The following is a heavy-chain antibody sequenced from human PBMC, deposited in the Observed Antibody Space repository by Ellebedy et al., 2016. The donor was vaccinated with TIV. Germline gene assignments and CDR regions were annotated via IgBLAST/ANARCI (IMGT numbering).Heavy chain of an antibody. D-gene: IGHD3-10*01. J-gene: IGHJ4*02. CDR1: GFTFNNYW. Sequence: GESLKISCAASGFTFNNYWMHWVRQAPGKGLVWVSLISSDETRTTYADSVKGRFTISRDNAKNTLFLQMNSLRAEDTAVYYCVRRSGSGSWFYFDSWGEGTLVTVS. V-gene: IGHV3-74*03. CDR2: ISSDETRT. CDR3: VRRSGSGSWFYFDS.